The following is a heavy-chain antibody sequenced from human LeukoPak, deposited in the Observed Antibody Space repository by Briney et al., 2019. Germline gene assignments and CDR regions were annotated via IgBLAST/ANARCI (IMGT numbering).Heavy chain of an antibody. CDR2: ISSSSSYI. V-gene: IGHV3-21*01. D-gene: IGHD2-2*01. CDR3: ARVPAAHYYYYYMDV. CDR1: GFTFSSYS. J-gene: IGHJ6*03. Sequence: PGGSLRLSCAASGFTFSSYSMNWVRQAPGKGREWVSSISSSSSYIYYADSVKGRFTISRDNAKNSLYLQMNSLRAEDTAVYYCARVPAAHYYYYYMDVWGKGNTVTVSS.